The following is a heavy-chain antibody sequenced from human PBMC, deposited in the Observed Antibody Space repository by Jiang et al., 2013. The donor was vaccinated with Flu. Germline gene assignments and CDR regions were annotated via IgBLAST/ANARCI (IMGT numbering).Heavy chain of an antibody. D-gene: IGHD6-19*01. CDR3: ARRGDFVYSSGRLPFDH. CDR2: IYPGDSDT. CDR1: GYSFTSYW. J-gene: IGHJ4*02. Sequence: GAEVKKPGESLKISCKASGYSFTSYWIGWVRQMSGKGLEWMGLIYPGDSDTRYSPSFQGQVTMSADKSINTVYLQWSSLKASDTAMFYCARRGDFVYSSGRLPFDHWGQGTLVTVSS. V-gene: IGHV5-51*01.